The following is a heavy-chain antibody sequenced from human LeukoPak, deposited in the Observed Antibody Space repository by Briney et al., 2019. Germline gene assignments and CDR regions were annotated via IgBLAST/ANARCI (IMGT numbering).Heavy chain of an antibody. V-gene: IGHV3-30*03. D-gene: IGHD2-21*02. Sequence: GGSLRLSCAASGFTFSSYGMHWVRQAPGKGLEWVAVISYDGSNKYYADSVKGRFTISRDNAKASLYLQMNSLRDEDTAVYYCARDRYCGGDCSDAFDIWGRGTTVTVSS. J-gene: IGHJ3*02. CDR2: ISYDGSNK. CDR1: GFTFSSYG. CDR3: ARDRYCGGDCSDAFDI.